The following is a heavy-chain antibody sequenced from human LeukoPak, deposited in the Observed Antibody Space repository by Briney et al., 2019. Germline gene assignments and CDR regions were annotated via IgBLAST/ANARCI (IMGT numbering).Heavy chain of an antibody. J-gene: IGHJ4*02. CDR3: ARGRSTGYPYYFEY. V-gene: IGHV1-8*03. CDR1: VYTFTSYD. Sequence: ASVNVSCKASVYTFTSYDINWVRQATGQALEWIGWMNPNSGSTGYAQKFQGRVTITRNTSISTAYMELSGLRSEDTAVYYCARGRSTGYPYYFEYWGQGTLVTVSS. CDR2: MNPNSGST. D-gene: IGHD5-12*01.